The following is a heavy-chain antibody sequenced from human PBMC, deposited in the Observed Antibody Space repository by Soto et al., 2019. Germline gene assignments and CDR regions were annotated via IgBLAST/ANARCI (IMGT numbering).Heavy chain of an antibody. CDR3: TPLGPS. V-gene: IGHV3-15*07. CDR1: GFNFSDAW. J-gene: IGHJ4*02. Sequence: EVQLVESGGGLVKPGGSLRLSCAASGFNFSDAWMNWVRQAPGKGLEWVGHVKTKTDGGTTEYAASVKGRFIVSRDDSRNTRYLKINSLKGEDTAMYYCTPLGPSWGKGTLVVVPP. CDR2: VKTKTDGGTT.